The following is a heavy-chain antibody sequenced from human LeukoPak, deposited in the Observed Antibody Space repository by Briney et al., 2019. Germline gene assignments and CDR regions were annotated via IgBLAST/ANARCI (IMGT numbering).Heavy chain of an antibody. CDR1: GYTFTGYY. J-gene: IGHJ3*02. D-gene: IGHD2-15*01. CDR3: ARPKGRADDAFDI. V-gene: IGHV1-2*02. CDR2: INPNSGAT. Sequence: ASVKVSCKASGYTFTGYYMHWMRQAPGQGLEWIGCINPNSGATNYAHKFQGRVTMTSDTTISSAYKLRSRLRSDDTAVYYCARPKGRADDAFDIWGQGKMVTVSS.